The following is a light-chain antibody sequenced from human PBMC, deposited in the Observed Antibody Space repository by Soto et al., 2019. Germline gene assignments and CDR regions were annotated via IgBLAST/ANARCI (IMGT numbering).Light chain of an antibody. CDR3: QQYHSYPIT. Sequence: DIQMTQSPSTLSASIGDTVTITCRASQSIGSWLAWYRQKSGKAPYVLIYDASSLESGVPSRFSGSGSGREFTLTINSLQPDDFATYNCQQYHSYPITFGQGTRLEIK. V-gene: IGKV1-5*01. CDR2: DAS. CDR1: QSIGSW. J-gene: IGKJ5*01.